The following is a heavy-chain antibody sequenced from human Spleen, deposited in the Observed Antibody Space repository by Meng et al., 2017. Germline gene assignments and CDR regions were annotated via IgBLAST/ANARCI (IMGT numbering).Heavy chain of an antibody. CDR2: ISGSGGST. V-gene: IGHV3-23*01. CDR3: AKDRPGSGWCVDY. CDR1: GFTFSSYA. D-gene: IGHD6-19*01. J-gene: IGHJ4*02. Sequence: ESLKISCAASGFTFSSYAMFWVRQAPGKGLEWVSGISGSGGSTFYADSVKGRFTISRDYSKNTLYLQMNSLRAEDTAVYYCAKDRPGSGWCVDYWGQGTLVTVSS.